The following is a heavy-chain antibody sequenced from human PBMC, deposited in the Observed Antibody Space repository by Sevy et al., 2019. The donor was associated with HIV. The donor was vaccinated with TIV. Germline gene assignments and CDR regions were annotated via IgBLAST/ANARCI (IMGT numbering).Heavy chain of an antibody. D-gene: IGHD2-2*01. V-gene: IGHV3-23*01. Sequence: GGSLRLSCAASGFTFSNYAMSWVRQAPGKGLEWVSTFSFGCGKINYADSVKGRFTISRDNSKNTLYLQMNSLRAEDTALYFCAREGCSKPHDYWGPRTLVTLSS. J-gene: IGHJ4*02. CDR1: GFTFSNYA. CDR3: AREGCSKPHDY. CDR2: FSFGCGKI.